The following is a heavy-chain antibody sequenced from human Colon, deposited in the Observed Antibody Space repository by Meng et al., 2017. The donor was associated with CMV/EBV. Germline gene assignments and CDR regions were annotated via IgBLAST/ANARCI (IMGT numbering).Heavy chain of an antibody. CDR1: GFSFATDKAG. CDR2: IYWDDDT. D-gene: IGHD5-12*01. J-gene: IGHJ4*02. V-gene: IGHV2-5*02. Sequence: QITLKESGPTLVKPTHTLPLTCTFSGFSFATDKAGVGWIRHHPGKALEWLALIYWDDDTRYSPSLKTRLTITRDTSKNQVILTMTNMDPADTATYYCVHRSYSGHDDYWGQGALVTVSS. CDR3: VHRSYSGHDDY.